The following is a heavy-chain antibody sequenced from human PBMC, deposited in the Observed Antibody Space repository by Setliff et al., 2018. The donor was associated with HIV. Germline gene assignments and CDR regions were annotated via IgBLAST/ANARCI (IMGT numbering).Heavy chain of an antibody. D-gene: IGHD2-21*02. CDR1: GYSFTSYW. V-gene: IGHV5-10-1*01. CDR3: ASCHYCGGDYPYYYYYMDV. J-gene: IGHJ6*03. Sequence: ESLKISCKGSGYSFTSYWISWVRQMPGKGLEWMGRIDPSDSYTNYSPSFQGHVTISADKSISTAYLQWSSLKASDTAMYYCASCHYCGGDYPYYYYYMDVWGKGTTVTVSS. CDR2: IDPSDSYT.